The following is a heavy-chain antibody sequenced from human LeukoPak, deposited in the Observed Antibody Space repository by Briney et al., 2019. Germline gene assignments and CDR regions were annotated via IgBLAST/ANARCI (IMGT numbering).Heavy chain of an antibody. CDR2: INPNSGGT. V-gene: IGHV1-2*02. Sequence: ASVKVSCKASGYTFTGYYMHWVRQAPGQGLEWMGWINPNSGGTNYAQKFQGRVTMTRDTSISTAYMELSRLRSDDTAVYYCVRKPSRIAARNRRWFDPWGQGTLVTVSS. CDR3: VRKPSRIAARNRRWFDP. CDR1: GYTFTGYY. J-gene: IGHJ5*02. D-gene: IGHD6-6*01.